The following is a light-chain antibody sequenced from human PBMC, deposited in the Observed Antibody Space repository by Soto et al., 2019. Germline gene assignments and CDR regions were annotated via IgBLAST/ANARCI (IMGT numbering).Light chain of an antibody. Sequence: QSVLTQPPSASGTPGQRVTISCSGSSSNIVSNYVYWYQQLPGTAPKLLIYRNNQRPSGVPDRFSGSKSGTSASLSISGLRSEDEADYYCAAWDDSLSAWVFGGGTKLTVL. CDR3: AAWDDSLSAWV. J-gene: IGLJ3*02. CDR1: SSNIVSNY. V-gene: IGLV1-47*01. CDR2: RNN.